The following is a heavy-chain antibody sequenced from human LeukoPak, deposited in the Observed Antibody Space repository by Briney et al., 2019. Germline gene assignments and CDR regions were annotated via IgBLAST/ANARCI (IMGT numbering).Heavy chain of an antibody. CDR3: ARDAIHSHIVVVTATGSWFDP. Sequence: GGSLRLSCAASGFTFSSYAMSWVRQAPGKGLEWVANIKQDGSEKYYVDSVKGRFTISRDNAKNSLFLQLNSLTAEDTAMYYCARDAIHSHIVVVTATGSWFDPWGQGTLVTVSS. CDR1: GFTFSSYA. V-gene: IGHV3-7*01. J-gene: IGHJ5*02. D-gene: IGHD2-21*02. CDR2: IKQDGSEK.